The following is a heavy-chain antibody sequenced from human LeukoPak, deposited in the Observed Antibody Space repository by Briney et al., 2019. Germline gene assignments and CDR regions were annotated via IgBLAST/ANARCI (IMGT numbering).Heavy chain of an antibody. Sequence: PGGSLRLSCEASGISLSHYWLTWVRQAPGKGLEWVANIRQDGKEIYYVDSAKGRFTISRDDAKNSVYLEMNGLRVEDTGMYYCAIEGDSCTGFPDWIGPWGQGSQVTVSS. V-gene: IGHV3-7*03. CDR1: GISLSHYW. D-gene: IGHD3/OR15-3a*01. CDR2: IRQDGKEI. CDR3: AIEGDSCTGFPDWIGP. J-gene: IGHJ5*02.